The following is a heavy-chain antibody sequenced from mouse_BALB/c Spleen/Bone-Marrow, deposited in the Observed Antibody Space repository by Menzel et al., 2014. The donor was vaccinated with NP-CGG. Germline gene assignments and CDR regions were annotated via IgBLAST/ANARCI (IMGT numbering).Heavy chain of an antibody. Sequence: QVQLQQSGAELVRPGASVTLSCKASGYTFTDYEMHWVKQTPVHSLEWIGSIDPETDNTVFNQKFKAKATLTADRSSSTASMDLRSLTSEDSAVYYCTRYGSRGYWGQGTLVTVS. CDR3: TRYGSRGY. D-gene: IGHD1-1*01. J-gene: IGHJ3*02. V-gene: IGHV1-15*01. CDR2: IDPETDNT. CDR1: GYTFTDYE.